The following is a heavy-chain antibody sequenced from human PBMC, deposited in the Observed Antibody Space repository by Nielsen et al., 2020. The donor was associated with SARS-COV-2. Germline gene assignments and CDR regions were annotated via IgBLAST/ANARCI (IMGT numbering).Heavy chain of an antibody. J-gene: IGHJ4*02. D-gene: IGHD3-9*01. CDR3: AKISLLRYFDWSPDY. CDR1: GFTFSSYW. Sequence: GESLKISCAASGFTFSSYWMSWVRRAPGKGLEWVAVISYDGSNKYYADSVKGRFTISRDNSKNTLYLQMNSLRAEDTAVYYCAKISLLRYFDWSPDYWGQGTLVTVSS. CDR2: ISYDGSNK. V-gene: IGHV3-30*18.